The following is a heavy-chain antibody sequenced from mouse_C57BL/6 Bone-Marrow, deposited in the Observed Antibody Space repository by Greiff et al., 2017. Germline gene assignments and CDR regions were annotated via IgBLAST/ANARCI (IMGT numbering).Heavy chain of an antibody. CDR2: IDPYSGGT. Sequence: QVQLQQPGAELVKPGASVKLSCKASGYTFTSYWMHWVKQRPGRGLEWIGRIDPYSGGTKYNEKFKSKATLTVDKPSSTAYMQRSSLTSEDSAVYYCAREKGEIYYYGSSPFAYWGQGTLVTVSA. CDR3: AREKGEIYYYGSSPFAY. CDR1: GYTFTSYW. D-gene: IGHD1-1*01. J-gene: IGHJ3*01. V-gene: IGHV1-72*01.